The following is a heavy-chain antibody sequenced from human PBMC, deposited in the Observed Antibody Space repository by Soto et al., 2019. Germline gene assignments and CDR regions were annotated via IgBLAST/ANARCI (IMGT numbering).Heavy chain of an antibody. D-gene: IGHD3-22*01. CDR2: ISYDGSNK. CDR1: GFTFSSYA. CDR3: AREDYYDSSAGPYYDGMDV. V-gene: IGHV3-30*04. Sequence: GSLRLSCAASGFTFSSYAMHWVRQAPGKGLEWVAVISYDGSNKYYADSVKGRFTISRDNSKNTLYLQMNSLRAEDTAVYYCAREDYYDSSAGPYYDGMDVWGQGTTVTVSS. J-gene: IGHJ6*02.